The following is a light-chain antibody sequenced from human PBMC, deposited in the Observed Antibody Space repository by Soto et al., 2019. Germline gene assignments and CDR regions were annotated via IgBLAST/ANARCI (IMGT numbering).Light chain of an antibody. Sequence: QSALTQPASVSGSPGQSITISCTGTSSDVGGYNYVSWYQQHPGKAPQLMIYDVSNRPSGVSRRFSGSKSGNTASLTISGLQAEDEADYYCSSYTSSSTYVFGTGTKLTVL. CDR1: SSDVGGYNY. CDR2: DVS. V-gene: IGLV2-14*01. CDR3: SSYTSSSTYV. J-gene: IGLJ1*01.